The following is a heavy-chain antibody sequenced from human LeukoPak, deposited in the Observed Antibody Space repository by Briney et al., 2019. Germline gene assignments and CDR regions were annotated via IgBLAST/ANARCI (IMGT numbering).Heavy chain of an antibody. CDR1: GGTFSSYA. J-gene: IGHJ5*02. V-gene: IGHV1-69*05. CDR2: IIPIFGTA. CDR3: ARDNSIHERGWWFDP. Sequence: ASVKVSCKASGGTFSSYAISWVRQAPGQGLEWMGGIIPIFGTANYAQKFQGRVTMTTDTSTSTAYMELSSLKSDDTAVYYCARDNSIHERGWWFDPWGQGTLVTVSS. D-gene: IGHD4-23*01.